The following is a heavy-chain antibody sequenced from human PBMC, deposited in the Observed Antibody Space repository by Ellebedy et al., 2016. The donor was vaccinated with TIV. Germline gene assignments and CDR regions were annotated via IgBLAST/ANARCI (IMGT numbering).Heavy chain of an antibody. CDR2: IKSKTDDGTT. V-gene: IGHV3-15*01. D-gene: IGHD4-23*01. CDR1: GFTFISAY. J-gene: IGHJ6*03. Sequence: GESLKISCTASGFTFISAYMSWVRQAPGKGLEWVGRIKSKTDDGTTDYAAPVRGRFTISRDDSQNTLYLQMNSLETEDTAVYYCTRDRYGGNPRSFFYYFMDVWGKGTTVTVSS. CDR3: TRDRYGGNPRSFFYYFMDV.